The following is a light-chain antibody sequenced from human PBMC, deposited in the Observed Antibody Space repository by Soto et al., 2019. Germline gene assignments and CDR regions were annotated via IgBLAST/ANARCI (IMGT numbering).Light chain of an antibody. CDR3: LQDYGYPRT. Sequence: AIQMTQSPSSLSASVGDRVTITCRASQGIRSDLAWYQKKSGKAPKLLIYAASSLQSGVPSRFSGSGFGSDFTLTISSLQHEDFATYYCLQDYGYPRTFGQGTSVEI. CDR1: QGIRSD. V-gene: IGKV1-6*01. J-gene: IGKJ1*01. CDR2: AAS.